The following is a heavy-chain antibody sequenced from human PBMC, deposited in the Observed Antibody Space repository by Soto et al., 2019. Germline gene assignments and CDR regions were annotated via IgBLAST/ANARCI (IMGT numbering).Heavy chain of an antibody. Sequence: EVQLLESGGNLVQPGGSLRLSCAASGFTFSSYAMSWVRQAPGKGLEWVSAIGGRGGSTYYADSVKGRFTISRDNSKNTLFLQMNSLRAEDTAVYYCAKDPYYYDTSEMDVWGQGTTVTVSS. D-gene: IGHD3-22*01. CDR3: AKDPYYYDTSEMDV. J-gene: IGHJ6*02. CDR1: GFTFSSYA. CDR2: IGGRGGST. V-gene: IGHV3-23*01.